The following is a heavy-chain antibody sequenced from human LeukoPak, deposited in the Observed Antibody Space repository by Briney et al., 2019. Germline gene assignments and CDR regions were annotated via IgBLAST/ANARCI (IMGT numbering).Heavy chain of an antibody. CDR2: INSDGSST. D-gene: IGHD1-26*01. Sequence: GGSLRLSCAASGFTFSSYWMHWVRQAPGKGLVWVSRINSDGSSTSYADSVKGRFTISRDNAKNTLYLQMNSLRAEDTAVYYCARVPAGGVGATSPYPWGQGTLVTVSS. CDR1: GFTFSSYW. J-gene: IGHJ5*02. V-gene: IGHV3-74*01. CDR3: ARVPAGGVGATSPYP.